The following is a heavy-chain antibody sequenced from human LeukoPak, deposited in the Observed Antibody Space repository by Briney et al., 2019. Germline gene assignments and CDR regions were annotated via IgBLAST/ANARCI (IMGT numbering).Heavy chain of an antibody. J-gene: IGHJ6*03. CDR1: GFTFSSYS. V-gene: IGHV3-21*01. Sequence: GGSLRLSCAASGFTFSSYSMNWVRQAPGKGLEWVSSISSSSSYIYYADSVKGRFTISRDNAKNSLYLQMNSLRAEDTAVYYCARDGESLTNYYYYMDVWGKGTTVTVSS. CDR3: ARDGESLTNYYYYMDV. D-gene: IGHD1-26*01. CDR2: ISSSSSYI.